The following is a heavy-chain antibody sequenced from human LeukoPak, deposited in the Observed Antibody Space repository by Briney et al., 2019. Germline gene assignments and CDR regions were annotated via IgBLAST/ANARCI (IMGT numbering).Heavy chain of an antibody. CDR2: IYYSGST. CDR1: GGSISSSSYY. V-gene: IGHV4-39*07. CDR3: ARVRNSSSWKRSRGYFDY. J-gene: IGHJ4*02. D-gene: IGHD6-13*01. Sequence: SETLSLTCTVSGGSISSSSYYWGWIRQPPGKGLEWIGSIYYSGSTYYNPSLKSRVTISVDTSKNQFSLKLSSVTAADTAVYYCARVRNSSSWKRSRGYFDYWGQGTLVTVSS.